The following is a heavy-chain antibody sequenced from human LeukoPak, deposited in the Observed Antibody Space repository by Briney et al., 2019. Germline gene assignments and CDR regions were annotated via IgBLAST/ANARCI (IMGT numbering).Heavy chain of an antibody. D-gene: IGHD3-22*01. CDR3: ARAVGANYYDSSGYFDY. CDR2: INPSGGST. J-gene: IGHJ4*02. Sequence: GASVKVSCKASGYTFTSYGISWVRQAPGQGLEWMGIINPSGGSTSYAQKFQGRVTMTRDTSTSTVYMELSSLRSEDTAVYYCARAVGANYYDSSGYFDYWGQGTLVTVSS. V-gene: IGHV1-46*01. CDR1: GYTFTSYG.